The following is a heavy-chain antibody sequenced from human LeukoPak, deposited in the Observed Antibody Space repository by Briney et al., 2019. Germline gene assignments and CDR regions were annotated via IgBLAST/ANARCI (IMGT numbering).Heavy chain of an antibody. D-gene: IGHD1-26*01. V-gene: IGHV1-18*01. CDR1: GYTFTSYG. CDR2: ISAYNGNT. Sequence: ASVKVSCKASGYTFTSYGISWVRQAPGQGLEWMGWISAYNGNTNYAQKLQGRVTMTTDTSTSTAYMELSSLRSEDTALYYCARDIAGATKGGWFDTWGQGTPVTVSS. CDR3: ARDIAGATKGGWFDT. J-gene: IGHJ5*02.